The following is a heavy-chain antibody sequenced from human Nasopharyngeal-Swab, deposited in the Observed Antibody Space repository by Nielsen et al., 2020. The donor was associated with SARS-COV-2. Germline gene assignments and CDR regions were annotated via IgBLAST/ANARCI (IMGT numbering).Heavy chain of an antibody. CDR1: GFTFSSYW. J-gene: IGHJ4*02. V-gene: IGHV3-7*03. D-gene: IGHD6-19*01. CDR3: AKDQRAAVAGTLGFDY. CDR2: IKQDGSEK. Sequence: GESLKISCAASGFTFSSYWMSWVRQAPGKGLEWVANIKQDGSEKYYVDSVKGRFTISRDNAKNSLYLQMNSLRAEDTALYYCAKDQRAAVAGTLGFDYWGQGTLVTVSS.